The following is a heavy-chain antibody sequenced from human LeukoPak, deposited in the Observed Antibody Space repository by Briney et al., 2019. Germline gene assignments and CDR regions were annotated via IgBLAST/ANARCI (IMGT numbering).Heavy chain of an antibody. CDR3: AKDKRDCSSTSCYAVGVLDYYYGMDV. D-gene: IGHD2-2*01. J-gene: IGHJ6*02. CDR2: ISGSGGIT. Sequence: GGSLRLSCAASGFTFSSYAMSWVRQAPGKGLEWVSAISGSGGITYYADSVKGRFTISRDNSKNTLYLQMNSLRAEDTAVYYCAKDKRDCSSTSCYAVGVLDYYYGMDVWGQGTTVTVSS. V-gene: IGHV3-23*01. CDR1: GFTFSSYA.